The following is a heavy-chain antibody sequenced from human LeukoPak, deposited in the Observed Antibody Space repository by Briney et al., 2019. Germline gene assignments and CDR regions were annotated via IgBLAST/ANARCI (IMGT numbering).Heavy chain of an antibody. CDR1: GGSISSYY. CDR2: IYYSGST. Sequence: PSETLSLTCTVSGGSISSYYWSWIRQPPGKGLEWIGSIYYSGSTYYNPSLKSRVTISVDASKNQFSLKLSSVTAADTAVYYCARHDPSEGCDYWGQGTLVTVSS. CDR3: ARHDPSEGCDY. J-gene: IGHJ4*02. V-gene: IGHV4-59*05. D-gene: IGHD6-19*01.